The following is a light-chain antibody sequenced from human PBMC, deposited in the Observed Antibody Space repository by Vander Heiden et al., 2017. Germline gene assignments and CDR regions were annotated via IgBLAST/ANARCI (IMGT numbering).Light chain of an antibody. V-gene: IGLV3-1*01. CDR2: QDS. J-gene: IGLJ2*01. CDR3: QAWDSSTQVV. Sequence: SDEVSQPRSVSVYPGQTASITCSGDKLGDKYACWYQQKPGQSPVLVIYQDSKRPSGIPERFSGSNSGNTATLTISGTQAMDEADYYCQAWDSSTQVVFGGGTKLTVL. CDR1: KLGDKY.